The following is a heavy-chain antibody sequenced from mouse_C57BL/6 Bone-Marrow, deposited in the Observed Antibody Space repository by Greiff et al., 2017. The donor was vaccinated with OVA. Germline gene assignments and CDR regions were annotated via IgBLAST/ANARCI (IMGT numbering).Heavy chain of an antibody. V-gene: IGHV1-55*01. J-gene: IGHJ2*01. Sequence: QVQLQQPGAELVKPGASVKLSCKASGYTFTSYWMHWVKQRPGQGLEWIGDIYPGSGSTNYNEKFKSKATLTVDTSSSTAYMQLSSLTSEDSAVYYCAREGLRLGFDYWGQGTTLTVSS. CDR2: IYPGSGST. D-gene: IGHD2-4*01. CDR1: GYTFTSYW. CDR3: AREGLRLGFDY.